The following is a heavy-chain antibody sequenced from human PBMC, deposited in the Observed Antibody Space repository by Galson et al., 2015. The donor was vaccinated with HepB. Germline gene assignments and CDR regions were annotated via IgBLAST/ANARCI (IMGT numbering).Heavy chain of an antibody. CDR1: GFAFDTHA. V-gene: IGHV3-23*01. Sequence: SLRLSCAASGFAFDTHAMSWVRQAPGRGLEWISGISGNVDSTFYADSVKGRFTVSRDNSNNMLYLQMNSLRAEDAGLYFCAKGYGLFDSWGQGILVTVPS. CDR2: ISGNVDST. CDR3: AKGYGLFDS. J-gene: IGHJ5*01. D-gene: IGHD5-18*01.